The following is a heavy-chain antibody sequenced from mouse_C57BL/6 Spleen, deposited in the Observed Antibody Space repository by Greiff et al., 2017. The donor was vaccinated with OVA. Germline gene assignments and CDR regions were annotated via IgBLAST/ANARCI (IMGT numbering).Heavy chain of an antibody. CDR3: ARSEVYYDYEGFAY. J-gene: IGHJ3*01. V-gene: IGHV1-53*01. CDR1: GYTFTSYW. CDR2: INPSNGGT. D-gene: IGHD2-4*01. Sequence: VKLQQPGTELVKPGASVKLSCKASGYTFTSYWMHWVQQRPGQGLEWIGNINPSNGGTNYNEKFKSKATLTVDKSSSTAYMQLSSLTSEDSAVYYCARSEVYYDYEGFAYWGQGTLVTVSA.